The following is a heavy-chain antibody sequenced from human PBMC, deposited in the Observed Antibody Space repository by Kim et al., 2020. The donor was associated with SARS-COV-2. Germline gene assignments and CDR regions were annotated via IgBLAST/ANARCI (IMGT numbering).Heavy chain of an antibody. J-gene: IGHJ4*02. CDR1: GFTFSSYA. D-gene: IGHD5-18*01. V-gene: IGHV3-30*18. Sequence: GGSLRLSCAASGFTFSSYAMHWVRQAPGKGLEWVAVISYDGSNKYYADSVKGRFTISRDNSKNTLYLQMNSLRAEDTAVYYCAKGTVDTAKGILDYWGQGTLVTVSS. CDR2: ISYDGSNK. CDR3: AKGTVDTAKGILDY.